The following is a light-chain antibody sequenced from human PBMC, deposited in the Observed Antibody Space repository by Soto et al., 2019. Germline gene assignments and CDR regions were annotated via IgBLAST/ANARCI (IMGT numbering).Light chain of an antibody. V-gene: IGKV3-11*01. Sequence: MVLTQSPATLSLSPGERATLACSASQSVSGYLGWYQQKTGQATTLLIYADSNRATGIPARLSCSGSGKDFTITISSLEPEDFSVYYCQQRYNWPITFGQATRLAIK. CDR2: ADS. CDR1: QSVSGY. J-gene: IGKJ5*01. CDR3: QQRYNWPIT.